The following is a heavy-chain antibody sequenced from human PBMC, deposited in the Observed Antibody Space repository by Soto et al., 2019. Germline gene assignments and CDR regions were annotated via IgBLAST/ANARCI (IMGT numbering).Heavy chain of an antibody. CDR3: ARDLCGDCSSASCPGLDD. D-gene: IGHD2-2*01. CDR1: GFTFSTYA. Sequence: PGGSLRLSCAASGFTFSTYAMSWVRQAPGKGLEWVSVISGSGGDTYYADSVKGRFTIARDNSKNTLSLQMSSLRAEDTAVYYCARDLCGDCSSASCPGLDDWGQGTLVTVSS. J-gene: IGHJ4*02. CDR2: ISGSGGDT. V-gene: IGHV3-23*01.